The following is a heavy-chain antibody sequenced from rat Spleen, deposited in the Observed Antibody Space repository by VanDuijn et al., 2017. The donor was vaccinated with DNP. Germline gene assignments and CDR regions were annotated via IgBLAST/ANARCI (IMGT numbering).Heavy chain of an antibody. V-gene: IGHV5-17*01. Sequence: EVQLVESGGGLVQPGRSLKLSCAASGFTFSDYAMAWVRQAPKKGLEWVATIIYDGSSTYYRDSVKGRFTISRDNAKRTLYLQMDRLRSEDTATYYCAGRPPPTRGPFDYWGQGVTVTVSS. CDR3: AGRPPPTRGPFDY. CDR1: GFTFSDYA. D-gene: IGHD1-4*01. CDR2: IIYDGSST. J-gene: IGHJ2*01.